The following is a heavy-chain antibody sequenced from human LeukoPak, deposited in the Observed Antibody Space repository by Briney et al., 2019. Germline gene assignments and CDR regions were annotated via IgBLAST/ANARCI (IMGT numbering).Heavy chain of an antibody. CDR3: ARASSGWPPDY. CDR1: GYTFTSYG. D-gene: IGHD6-19*01. J-gene: IGHJ4*02. CDR2: ISAYNGNT. V-gene: IGHV1-18*01. Sequence: ASVKVSCKASGYTFTSYGISSVRHAPGQGLEWMGWISAYNGNTNYAQKLQGRVTMTTHTSTSTAYMELRSLRSDDTAVYYCARASSGWPPDYWGQGTLVTVSS.